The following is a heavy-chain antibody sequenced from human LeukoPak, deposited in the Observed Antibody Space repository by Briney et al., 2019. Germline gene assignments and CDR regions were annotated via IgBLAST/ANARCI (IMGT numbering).Heavy chain of an antibody. D-gene: IGHD6-13*01. V-gene: IGHV1-18*01. CDR3: ARDGQNSSSWYVY. CDR1: GCTFTSYG. Sequence: SSLKVSCKASGCTFTSYGISWVRQAPGQGVEWIGGISAYNGNTNYAQKRQGRVTMTTDTSTNAASMELRGLRAHETAVYYCARDGQNSSSWYVYGGQGTLVTVSA. J-gene: IGHJ4*02. CDR2: ISAYNGNT.